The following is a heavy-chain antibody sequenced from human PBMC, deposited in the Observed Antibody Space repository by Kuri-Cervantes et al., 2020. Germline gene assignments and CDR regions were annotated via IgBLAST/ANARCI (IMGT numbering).Heavy chain of an antibody. CDR1: GFTFSSYW. Sequence: GESLKISCAASGFTFSSYWMSWVRQAPGKGLEWVANIKQDGSEKYYVDSVKGRFTISRDNAKNSLYLQMNSLRAEDTAVYYCARETPGYSSSPYFDYWGQGTLVTVSS. D-gene: IGHD6-13*01. CDR3: ARETPGYSSSPYFDY. J-gene: IGHJ4*02. V-gene: IGHV3-7*01. CDR2: IKQDGSEK.